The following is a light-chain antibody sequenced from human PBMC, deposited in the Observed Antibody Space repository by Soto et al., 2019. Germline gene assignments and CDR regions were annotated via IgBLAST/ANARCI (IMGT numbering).Light chain of an antibody. CDR3: QQSYNTPIT. CDR2: AAS. V-gene: IGKV1-39*01. J-gene: IGKJ5*01. CDR1: QTISSW. Sequence: DIQMTQSPSTLSGSVGDRVTITCRASQTISSWLAWYQQKPGKAPKVLIYAASNLQSGVPSRFSGSGSGTDFTLTISTLQPEDFASYYCQQSYNTPITFGQGTRLEI.